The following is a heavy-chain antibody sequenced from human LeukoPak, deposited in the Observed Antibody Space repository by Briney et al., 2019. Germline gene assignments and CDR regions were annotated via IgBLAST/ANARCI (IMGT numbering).Heavy chain of an antibody. CDR1: GGSISSGGYS. D-gene: IGHD3-16*02. V-gene: IGHV4-30-2*01. J-gene: IGHJ4*02. CDR2: IYHSGST. CDR3: ARDQWGGSYRFGY. Sequence: PSQTLSLTCAVSGGSISSGGYSWSWIRQPPGKGLEWIGYIYHSGSTYYNPSLKSRVTISVDTSKNQFSLKLSSVTAADTAVYYCARDQWGGSYRFGYWGQGTLVTVSS.